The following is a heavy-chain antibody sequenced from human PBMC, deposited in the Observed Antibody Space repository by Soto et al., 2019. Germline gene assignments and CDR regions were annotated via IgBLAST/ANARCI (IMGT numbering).Heavy chain of an antibody. V-gene: IGHV3-30*18. CDR3: AKETTIFGVVIRGDFDY. J-gene: IGHJ4*02. D-gene: IGHD3-3*01. CDR1: GFTFSSYG. CDR2: ISYDGSNK. Sequence: QVQLVESGGGVVQPGRSLRLSCAASGFTFSSYGMHWVRQAPGKGLEWVAVISYDGSNKYYADSVKGRFTISRDNSKNTLYLKMNSLRAEDTAVYYCAKETTIFGVVIRGDFDYWGQGTLVTVSS.